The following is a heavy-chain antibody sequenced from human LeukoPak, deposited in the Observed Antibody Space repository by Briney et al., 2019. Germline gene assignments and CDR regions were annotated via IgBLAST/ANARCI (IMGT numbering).Heavy chain of an antibody. CDR1: GGTFSSYS. CDR2: LVPIFGTA. J-gene: IGHJ6*03. CDR3: ARGNGDSYGYYYYYYMDV. V-gene: IGHV1-69*01. Sequence: ASVKVSCKASGGTFSSYSISWVRQAPGQGLEWMGGLVPIFGTADYAQKFQGRVTITADESTSTAYMELSSLRSDDTAVYYCARGNGDSYGYYYYYYMDVWGKGTTVTVSS. D-gene: IGHD5-18*01.